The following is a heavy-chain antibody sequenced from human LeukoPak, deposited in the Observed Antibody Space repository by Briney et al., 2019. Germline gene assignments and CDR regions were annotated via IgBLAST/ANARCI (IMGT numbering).Heavy chain of an antibody. CDR2: INHSGST. D-gene: IGHD3-3*01. CDR1: GGSFSGYY. Sequence: PSETLSLTCAVYGGSFSGYYWSWIRQPPGKGLEWIGEINHSGSTNYNPSLKSRVTISVDTSKNQFSLKLSSVTAADTAVYYCARGRRPFGVVIIGLIGGARLDPWGQGTLVTVSS. V-gene: IGHV4-34*01. J-gene: IGHJ5*02. CDR3: ARGRRPFGVVIIGLIGGARLDP.